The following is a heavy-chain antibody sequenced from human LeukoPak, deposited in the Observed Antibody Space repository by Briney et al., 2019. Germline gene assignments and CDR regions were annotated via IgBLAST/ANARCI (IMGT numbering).Heavy chain of an antibody. D-gene: IGHD5-24*01. J-gene: IGHJ4*02. CDR1: GGSFSGYY. CDR2: IYWSGRT. V-gene: IGHV4-59*01. CDR3: ARGWLEQLFDS. Sequence: SETLSLTCAVYGGSFSGYYWSWIRQPPGKGLEWIGYIYWSGRTHYSPSLKSRVTISVDTSKNEFSLNLNSVTAADTAVYYCARGWLEQLFDSWGQGTLVTVSS.